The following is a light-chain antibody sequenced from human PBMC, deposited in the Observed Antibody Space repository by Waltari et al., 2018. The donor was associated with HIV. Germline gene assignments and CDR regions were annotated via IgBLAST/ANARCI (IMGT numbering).Light chain of an antibody. J-gene: IGKJ4*01. V-gene: IGKV2D-29*01. CDR1: ETLLHSDGKTY. CDR3: MQSAQFPVT. CDR2: EVS. Sequence: EIVMTQTQPSLSVTPGQAASISCKSSETLLHSDGKTYCYWYVQKTGLPPQLLFYEVSNRFAGVPDRFSGSGSGTDFTLILSRVEAEDVGIYYCMQSAQFPVTFGGGTKVEI.